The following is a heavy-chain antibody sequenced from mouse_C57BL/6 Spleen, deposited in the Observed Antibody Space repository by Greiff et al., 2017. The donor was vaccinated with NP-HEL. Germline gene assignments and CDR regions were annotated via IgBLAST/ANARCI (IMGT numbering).Heavy chain of an antibody. CDR2: INPYNGGT. Sequence: VQLQQSGPVLVKPGASVKMSCKASGYTFTDYYMNWVKQSHGKSLEWIGVINPYNGGTSYNQKFKGKATLTVDKSSSTAYMELNSLTSEDSAVYYCARRYYGSSYDWYFDVWGTGTTVTVSS. CDR1: GYTFTDYY. CDR3: ARRYYGSSYDWYFDV. V-gene: IGHV1-19*01. D-gene: IGHD1-1*01. J-gene: IGHJ1*03.